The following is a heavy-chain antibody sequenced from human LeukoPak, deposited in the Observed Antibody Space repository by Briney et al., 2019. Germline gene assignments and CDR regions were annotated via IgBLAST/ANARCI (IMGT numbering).Heavy chain of an antibody. V-gene: IGHV3-7*03. CDR1: GFTFSSYW. D-gene: IGHD6-19*01. Sequence: PGGSLRLSCAASGFTFSSYWMSWVRQAPGKGLEWVANIKQDGSEKYYEDSVKGRFTISRDNSKNTLYLQMNSLRAEDTAVYYCAKPTNRAVAGAHDAFDIWGQGTMVTVSS. CDR2: IKQDGSEK. CDR3: AKPTNRAVAGAHDAFDI. J-gene: IGHJ3*02.